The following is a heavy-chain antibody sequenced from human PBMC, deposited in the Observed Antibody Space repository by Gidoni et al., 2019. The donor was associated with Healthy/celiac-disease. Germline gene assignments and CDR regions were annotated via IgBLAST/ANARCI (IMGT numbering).Heavy chain of an antibody. CDR3: ARDRRYVAARPGGYYGMDV. CDR1: GGTFSSYA. Sequence: QVQLVQSGAEVKKPGSSVKVSCKASGGTFSSYALSWVRQAPGQGLEWMGGIIPIFGIANYAQKFQGRVTITADKSTSTAYMELSSLRSEDTAVYYCARDRRYVAARPGGYYGMDVWGQGTTVTVSS. J-gene: IGHJ6*02. V-gene: IGHV1-69*17. D-gene: IGHD6-6*01. CDR2: IIPIFGIA.